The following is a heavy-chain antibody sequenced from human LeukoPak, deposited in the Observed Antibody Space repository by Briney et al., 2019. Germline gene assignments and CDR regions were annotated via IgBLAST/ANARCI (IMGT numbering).Heavy chain of an antibody. Sequence: SETLSLTCAVYGGSFSGYYWSWIRQPPGKGLEWIGEINHSGSTYYNPSLKSRVTISVDTSKNQFSLKLSSVTAADTAVYYCARLSGSSGSFDYWGQGTLVTVSS. CDR3: ARLSGSSGSFDY. CDR2: INHSGST. J-gene: IGHJ4*02. V-gene: IGHV4-34*01. D-gene: IGHD1-26*01. CDR1: GGSFSGYY.